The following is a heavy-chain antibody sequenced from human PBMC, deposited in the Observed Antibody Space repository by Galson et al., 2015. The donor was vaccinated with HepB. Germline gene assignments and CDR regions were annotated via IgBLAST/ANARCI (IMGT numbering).Heavy chain of an antibody. CDR1: GYTFTSYG. Sequence: SVKVSCKASGYTFTSYGISWVRQAPGQGLEWMGWISAYNGNTNYAQKLQGRVTMTTDTSTSTAYMELRSLRSDDTAVYYCARSCSSTSCYRPWFDPWGQGTLVTVSS. J-gene: IGHJ5*02. CDR3: ARSCSSTSCYRPWFDP. V-gene: IGHV1-18*01. CDR2: ISAYNGNT. D-gene: IGHD2-2*02.